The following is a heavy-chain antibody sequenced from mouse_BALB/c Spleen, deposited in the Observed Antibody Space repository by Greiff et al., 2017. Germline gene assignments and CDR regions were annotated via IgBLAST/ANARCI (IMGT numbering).Heavy chain of an antibody. V-gene: IGHV5-12-2*01. D-gene: IGHD2-3*01. CDR3: ARRGDDGYSWFAY. CDR2: ISNGGGST. CDR1: GFTFSSYT. Sequence: VQGVESGGGLVQPGGSLKLSCAASGFTFSSYTMSWVRQTPEKRLEWVAYISNGGGSTYYPDTVKGRFTISRDNAKNTLYLQMSSLKSEDTAMYYCARRGDDGYSWFAYWGQGTLVTVSA. J-gene: IGHJ3*01.